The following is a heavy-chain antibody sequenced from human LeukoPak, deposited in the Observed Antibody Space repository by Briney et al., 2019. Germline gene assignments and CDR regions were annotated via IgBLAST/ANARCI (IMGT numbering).Heavy chain of an antibody. V-gene: IGHV3-23*01. CDR3: AKDPHHDYVDVFDS. Sequence: QPGGSLRLSCAASGFTFGDFAMTWVRQVPGKGLEWVSTIRGSGLNSYYADSVKGRFTISRDNSKSTLYLQMNRLRADDTALYYCAKDPHHDYVDVFDSWGPGTMVTVSS. CDR2: IRGSGLNS. J-gene: IGHJ3*02. D-gene: IGHD4-17*01. CDR1: GFTFGDFA.